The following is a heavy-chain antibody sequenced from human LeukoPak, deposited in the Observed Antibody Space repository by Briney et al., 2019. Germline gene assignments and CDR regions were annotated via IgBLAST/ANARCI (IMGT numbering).Heavy chain of an antibody. D-gene: IGHD4-23*01. V-gene: IGHV1-69*05. CDR2: IIPIFGTA. CDR3: ARQAVVTYDAFDI. J-gene: IGHJ3*02. Sequence: SVKVSCKASGGTFSSYAISWVRQAPGQGLEWMGRIIPIFGTANYAQKFQGRVTITTDESTSTAYMELSSLRSEDTAVYYCARQAVVTYDAFDIWGQGTMVTVSS. CDR1: GGTFSSYA.